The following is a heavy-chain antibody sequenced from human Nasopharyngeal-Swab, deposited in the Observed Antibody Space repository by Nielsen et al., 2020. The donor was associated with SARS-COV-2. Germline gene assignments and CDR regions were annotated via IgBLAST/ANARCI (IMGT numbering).Heavy chain of an antibody. D-gene: IGHD4-11*01. CDR1: GVTFSSNY. Sequence: GGSLRLSCAASGVTFSSNYMSWVRQAPGKGLEWVSVIYSGGSTFYADSVKGRFTISRDNSKNTLYLQMNTLRAEDTAVYYCARGTVTADYYYGMDVWGQGTTVTVSS. V-gene: IGHV3-53*01. J-gene: IGHJ6*02. CDR2: IYSGGST. CDR3: ARGTVTADYYYGMDV.